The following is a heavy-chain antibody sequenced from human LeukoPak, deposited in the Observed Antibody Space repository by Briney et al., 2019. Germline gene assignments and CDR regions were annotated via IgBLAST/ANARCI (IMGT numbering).Heavy chain of an antibody. V-gene: IGHV1-46*03. Sequence: APVKVSCKASGYTFTSYYMHWVRQAPGQGLEWMGIINPSGGSTSYAQKFQGRVTMTRDTSTSTVYMELSSLRSEDTAVYYCARGGYSSSWYPASTDYWGQGTLVTVSS. CDR1: GYTFTSYY. J-gene: IGHJ4*02. CDR3: ARGGYSSSWYPASTDY. D-gene: IGHD6-13*01. CDR2: INPSGGST.